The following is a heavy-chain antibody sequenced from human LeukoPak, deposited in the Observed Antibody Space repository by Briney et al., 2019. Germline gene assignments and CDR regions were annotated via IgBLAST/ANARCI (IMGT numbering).Heavy chain of an antibody. J-gene: IGHJ4*02. Sequence: TGGSLRLSCAASGFTFSSYSMNWVRQAPGKGLEWVSYITSSSSMYYADSVKGRFTISRNNAKNSLYLQMNSLRAEDTAVYYCARDLSRGYWGQGTLVTVSS. V-gene: IGHV3-21*05. CDR2: ITSSSSM. CDR3: ARDLSRGY. CDR1: GFTFSSYS. D-gene: IGHD3-10*01.